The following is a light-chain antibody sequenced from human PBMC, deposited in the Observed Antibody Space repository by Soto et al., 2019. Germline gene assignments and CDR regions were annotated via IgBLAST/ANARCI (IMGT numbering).Light chain of an antibody. J-gene: IGKJ5*01. CDR3: QQYGSSPIA. Sequence: EIVWTQSPATLAFSPWGRGPVACSASQSVSSSYLAWYQQKPGQAPRLLIYGASSRATGIPDRFSGSGSGTDFTLTISRLEPEDFAVYYCQQYGSSPIAFGQGTLLEV. CDR1: QSVSSSY. V-gene: IGKV3-20*01. CDR2: GAS.